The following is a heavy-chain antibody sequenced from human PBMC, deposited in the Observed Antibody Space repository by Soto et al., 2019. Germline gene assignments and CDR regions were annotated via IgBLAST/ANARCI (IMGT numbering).Heavy chain of an antibody. CDR2: IFSDGNT. V-gene: IGHV3-66*01. D-gene: IGHD2-15*01. CDR1: GFTVSTNY. Sequence: GGSLRLSCAASGFTVSTNYMNWVRQAPGKGLEWVSVIFSDGNTYYADSVKGRFTISRDNSKNTVYFQMNSLRAEDTAVYFCGRRALPPAFFDYWGRGPRVTVPS. J-gene: IGHJ4*02. CDR3: GRRALPPAFFDY.